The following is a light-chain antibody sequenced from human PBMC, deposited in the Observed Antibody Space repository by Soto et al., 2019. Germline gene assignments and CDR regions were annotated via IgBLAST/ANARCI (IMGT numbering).Light chain of an antibody. V-gene: IGKV1-39*01. J-gene: IGKJ1*01. CDR3: QQTSKTPWT. CDR1: QTVRDY. Sequence: DIPMTQSPSSLSASVGDVVTITCRASQTVRDYLNWYQQKPGKAPSLIMYAASTLQTGVPSRFSGNGSGTDFSLTITNLQLEDVGAFYCQQTSKTPWTFGQGTKVEV. CDR2: AAS.